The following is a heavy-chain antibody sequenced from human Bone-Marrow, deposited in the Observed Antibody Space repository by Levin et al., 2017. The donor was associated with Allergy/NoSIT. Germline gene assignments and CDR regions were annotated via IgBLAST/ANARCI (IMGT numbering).Heavy chain of an antibody. D-gene: IGHD2-15*01. CDR3: AKDQRGNIVVVVAAPGFDS. V-gene: IGHV3-9*01. CDR2: ISWDSGKI. Sequence: SCAASGFTFGDYAMHWVRQVPGKGLEWVSSISWDSGKIAYADSVQGRFTISRDNAKKSLYLQMDSLRAEDTALYYCAKDQRGNIVVVVAAPGFDSWGPGTLVTVSS. J-gene: IGHJ4*02. CDR1: GFTFGDYA.